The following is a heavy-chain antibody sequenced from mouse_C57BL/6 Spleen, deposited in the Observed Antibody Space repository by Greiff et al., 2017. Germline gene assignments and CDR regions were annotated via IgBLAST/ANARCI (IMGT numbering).Heavy chain of an antibody. J-gene: IGHJ3*01. V-gene: IGHV5-17*01. CDR1: GFTFSDYG. Sequence: EVQRVESGGGLVKPGGSLKLSCAASGFTFSDYGMHWVRQAPEKGLEWVAYISSGSSTIYYADTVKGRFTISRDNAKNTLFLQMTSLRSEDTAMYYCARQDYGSSYPWFAYWGQGTLVTVSA. CDR3: ARQDYGSSYPWFAY. D-gene: IGHD1-1*01. CDR2: ISSGSSTI.